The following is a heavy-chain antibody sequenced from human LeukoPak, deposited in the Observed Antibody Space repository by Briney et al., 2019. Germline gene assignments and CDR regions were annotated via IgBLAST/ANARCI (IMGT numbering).Heavy chain of an antibody. Sequence: GGSLRLSCVASGFTFSNYWMTWVRQAPGKGLEWVANIKLDGSEAYYVDSVKGRFTISRDNTQNSLYLQMNSLRAKDTAVYYCARDQTPYYWGQGTLVTVSS. CDR1: GFTFSNYW. J-gene: IGHJ4*02. CDR3: ARDQTPYY. CDR2: IKLDGSEA. V-gene: IGHV3-7*01.